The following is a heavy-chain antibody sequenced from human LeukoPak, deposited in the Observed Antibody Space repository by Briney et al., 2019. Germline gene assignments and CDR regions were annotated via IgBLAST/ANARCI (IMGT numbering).Heavy chain of an antibody. D-gene: IGHD2-8*01. CDR3: ARSWAGMYYPFYYFDY. V-gene: IGHV4-34*01. CDR2: INHRGST. Sequence: SETLSLTCAVYGDSFSGYYWSWIRQPPGKGLEWIAEINHRGSTHYNPSLKSRVNISADTSKSQFSLNLDSVTAADTAVYYCARSWAGMYYPFYYFDYWGQGSLVPVSS. J-gene: IGHJ4*02. CDR1: GDSFSGYY.